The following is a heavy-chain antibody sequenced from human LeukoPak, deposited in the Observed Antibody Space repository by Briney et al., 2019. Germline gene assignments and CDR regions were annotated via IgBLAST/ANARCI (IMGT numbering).Heavy chain of an antibody. CDR1: GFTFSTYS. CDR2: ISSSSSTI. D-gene: IGHD3-22*01. J-gene: IGHJ4*02. Sequence: PWGSLRLSCAASGFTFSTYSMNWVRQAPGKGLEWVSYISSSSSTIYYADSVKGRFTISRDNAKNSLYLQMNSLRAEDTAVYYCARGSTYYDSSGQVPFDYWGQGTLVTVSS. V-gene: IGHV3-48*01. CDR3: ARGSTYYDSSGQVPFDY.